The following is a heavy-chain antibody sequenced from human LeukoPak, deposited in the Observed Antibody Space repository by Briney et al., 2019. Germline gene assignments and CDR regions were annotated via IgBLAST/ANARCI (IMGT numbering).Heavy chain of an antibody. J-gene: IGHJ6*02. CDR1: GGSITSSIDY. CDR2: IYYSTST. D-gene: IGHD2-2*02. Sequence: SETLSLTCTDSGGSITSSIDYWGWVRQPPGKGLEWIATIYYSTSTQYNPSLKSRVTMSVDTSKNQFSLRLSSMTAADTAVYYCARHQCSGTRCYNFYFYGMDVWGQGTTVTVSS. V-gene: IGHV4-39*01. CDR3: ARHQCSGTRCYNFYFYGMDV.